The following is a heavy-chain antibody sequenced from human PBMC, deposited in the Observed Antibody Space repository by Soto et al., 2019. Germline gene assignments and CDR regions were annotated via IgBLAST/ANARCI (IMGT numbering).Heavy chain of an antibody. D-gene: IGHD2-2*01. Sequence: QVQLQESGPGLVKPSETLSLTCTVSGGSINNNYWSWIRQPPGKGLEWIGYIYSSGSTKYNPSLRSRATISLDTSKNQFSLKLSSVTAADTAVYYCARGYTSHDYWGQGTLVTVSS. V-gene: IGHV4-59*01. CDR1: GGSINNNY. CDR3: ARGYTSHDY. CDR2: IYSSGST. J-gene: IGHJ4*02.